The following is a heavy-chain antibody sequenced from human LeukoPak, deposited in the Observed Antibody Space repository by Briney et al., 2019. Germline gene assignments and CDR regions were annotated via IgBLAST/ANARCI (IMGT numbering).Heavy chain of an antibody. CDR3: ARDWTLGY. D-gene: IGHD3/OR15-3a*01. Sequence: GGSLRLSCAASGFTFSSYAMHWVRQAPGKGPEYVSAISSNGGSTYYANSVKGRFTISRDNSKNTLYLQMGSLRAEDMAVYYCARDWTLGYWGQGTLVTVSS. J-gene: IGHJ4*02. V-gene: IGHV3-64*01. CDR2: ISSNGGST. CDR1: GFTFSSYA.